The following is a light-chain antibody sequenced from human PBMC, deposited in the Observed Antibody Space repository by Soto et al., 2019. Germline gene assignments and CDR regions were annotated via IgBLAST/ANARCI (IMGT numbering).Light chain of an antibody. Sequence: QSALTQPASVSGSPGQSITISCTGNSSDVGGSKYVSWYQQHPGQAPKLMIYDVSNRPSGISDRFSGSKSGYTASLTISGLQTEDEADYYCSSYGGSSSALSVFGTGTKVTVL. CDR3: SSYGGSSSALSV. V-gene: IGLV2-14*03. CDR2: DVS. J-gene: IGLJ1*01. CDR1: SSDVGGSKY.